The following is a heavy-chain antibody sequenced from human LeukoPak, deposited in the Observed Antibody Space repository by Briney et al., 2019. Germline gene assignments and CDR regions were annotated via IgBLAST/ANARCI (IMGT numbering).Heavy chain of an antibody. CDR3: ARDLDYYDSKALDY. CDR1: GFTFDVYG. Sequence: GGSLRLSCAASGFTFDVYGMSWVRQAPGKGLEWVSGINWNGGSTGYADSVKSRFTISRDNAKNSLYLQMNSLRAEDTALYYCARDLDYYDSKALDYWGQGTLVTVSS. CDR2: INWNGGST. J-gene: IGHJ4*02. D-gene: IGHD3-22*01. V-gene: IGHV3-20*04.